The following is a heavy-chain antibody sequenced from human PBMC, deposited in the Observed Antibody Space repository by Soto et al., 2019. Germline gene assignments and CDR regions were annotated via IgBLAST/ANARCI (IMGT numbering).Heavy chain of an antibody. D-gene: IGHD3-22*01. CDR3: STRAYDTNGYYRFDP. V-gene: IGHV4-34*01. CDR1: GGSFSGHS. CDR2: INHSGRV. Sequence: LSETLSLTCAVYGGSFSGHSWTWIRQSPGKGLEWIGDINHSGRVNYSPSLKSRVTISLDTSKNQFSLTLSAVTAADTAMYYCSTRAYDTNGYYRFDPWGQGTLVTVPS. J-gene: IGHJ5*01.